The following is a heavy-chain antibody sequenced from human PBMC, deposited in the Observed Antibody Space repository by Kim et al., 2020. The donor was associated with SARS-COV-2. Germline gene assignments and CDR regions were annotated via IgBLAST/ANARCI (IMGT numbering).Heavy chain of an antibody. D-gene: IGHD4-17*01. Sequence: ASVKVSCKASGYTFTGYYMHWVRQAPGQGLEWMGRINPNSGGTNYAQKFQGRVTMTRDTSISTAYMELSRLRSDDTAVYYCATSYGDYDGGSFYWGQGTLVTVSS. CDR3: ATSYGDYDGGSFY. CDR2: INPNSGGT. CDR1: GYTFTGYY. J-gene: IGHJ4*02. V-gene: IGHV1-2*06.